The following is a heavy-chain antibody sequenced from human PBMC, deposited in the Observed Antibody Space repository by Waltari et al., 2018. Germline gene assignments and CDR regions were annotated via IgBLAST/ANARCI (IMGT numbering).Heavy chain of an antibody. CDR3: ARDPLSRVAVAGNLLKY. V-gene: IGHV3-48*03. J-gene: IGHJ4*02. D-gene: IGHD6-19*01. Sequence: EVQLVESGGDLVQPGGSLRLSCPASGFTFSLPEMNWVRQAPGRGLEWVAYISGSGTTKYADSVKGRFTISRVNARDSLYLQMNSLRVEDTAIYYCARDPLSRVAVAGNLLKYWGQGTLVTVSS. CDR2: ISGSGTT. CDR1: GFTFSLPE.